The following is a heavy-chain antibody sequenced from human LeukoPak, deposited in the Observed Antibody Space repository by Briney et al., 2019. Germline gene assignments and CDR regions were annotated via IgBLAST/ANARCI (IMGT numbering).Heavy chain of an antibody. CDR2: INPSGGST. CDR1: GYTFTIYY. J-gene: IGHJ4*02. V-gene: IGHV1-46*01. CDR3: ARASYDSSGYTMINY. D-gene: IGHD3-22*01. Sequence: ASVKVSFKAAGYTFTIYYMHWVRQAPGQGLEWMGIINPSGGSTSYAQKFQGRVTMTRDMSTSTVYMELSSLRSEDTAVYYCARASYDSSGYTMINYWGQGTLVTVSS.